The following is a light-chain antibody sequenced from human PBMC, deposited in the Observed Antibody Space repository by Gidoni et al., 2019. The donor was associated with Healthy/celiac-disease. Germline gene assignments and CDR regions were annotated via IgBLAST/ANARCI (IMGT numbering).Light chain of an antibody. Sequence: DIQMTQSPSTLSASVGDRVTITCRASQSISSWLAWYQQKPGKAPKLLIYKASSLESGVPSRFSGSGSGTEFTLTISSLQPDDCATYYCHSIFXQXTKLXIK. J-gene: IGKJ2*01. CDR1: QSISSW. CDR3: HSI. CDR2: KAS. V-gene: IGKV1-5*03.